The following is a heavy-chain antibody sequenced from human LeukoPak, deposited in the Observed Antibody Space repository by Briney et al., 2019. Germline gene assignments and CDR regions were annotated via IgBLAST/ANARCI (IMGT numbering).Heavy chain of an antibody. CDR3: ARERSLDDYGDSAWDY. CDR2: IIPIFGTA. V-gene: IGHV1-69*13. D-gene: IGHD4-17*01. J-gene: IGHJ4*02. Sequence: GASVKVSCKASGGTFSSYDISWVRQAPGQGLEWMGGIIPIFGTANYAQKFQGRVTITADESTSTAYMELSSLRSEDTAVYYCARERSLDDYGDSAWDYWGQGTLVTVS. CDR1: GGTFSSYD.